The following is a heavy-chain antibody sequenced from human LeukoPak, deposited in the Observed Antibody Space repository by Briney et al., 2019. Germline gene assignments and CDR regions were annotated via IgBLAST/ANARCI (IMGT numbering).Heavy chain of an antibody. CDR2: INHSGST. D-gene: IGHD6-13*01. CDR1: GGSFSGYY. Sequence: KPSETLSLTCAVYGGSFSGYYWSWIRQPPGKGLEWIGEINHSGSTDYNPSLKSRVTISVDTSKNQFSLKLSSVTAADTAVYYCARVGSSSWIYYYMDVWGKGTTVTVSS. J-gene: IGHJ6*03. CDR3: ARVGSSSWIYYYMDV. V-gene: IGHV4-34*01.